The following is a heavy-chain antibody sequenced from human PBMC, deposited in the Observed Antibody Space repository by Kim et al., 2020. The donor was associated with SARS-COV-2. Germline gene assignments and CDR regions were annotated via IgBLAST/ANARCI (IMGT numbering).Heavy chain of an antibody. V-gene: IGHV3-23*01. Sequence: ADSVKGRFTISRDNSKNTLYLQMNSLRAEDTAVYYCAKAPPGLELREFDYWGQGTLVTVSS. D-gene: IGHD1-7*01. CDR3: AKAPPGLELREFDY. J-gene: IGHJ4*02.